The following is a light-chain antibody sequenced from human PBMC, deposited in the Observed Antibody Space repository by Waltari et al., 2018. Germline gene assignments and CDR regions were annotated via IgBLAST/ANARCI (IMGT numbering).Light chain of an antibody. J-gene: IGLJ3*02. Sequence: QSVVTQERSFSVSPGGTVTVTCGVRAGSVATHYYASWYQHTPCQPPRTLIYNTNTRSSGVPDRFSGSILGTKAALTITGAQADDESDYYCVLYMGSGISVLGGGTKLTVL. V-gene: IGLV8-61*01. CDR1: AGSVATHYY. CDR2: NTN. CDR3: VLYMGSGISV.